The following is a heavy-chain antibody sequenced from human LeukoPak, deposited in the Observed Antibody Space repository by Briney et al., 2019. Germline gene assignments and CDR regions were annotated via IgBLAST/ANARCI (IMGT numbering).Heavy chain of an antibody. D-gene: IGHD3-22*01. CDR2: IIPIFGTA. CDR3: ARVPNYYDSSGYLAYFDY. CDR1: GGTFSSYA. V-gene: IGHV1-69*13. Sequence: SVTVSCTASGGTFSSYAISWVRQAPGQGLEWMGGIIPIFGTANYAQKFQGRVTITADESTSTAYMELSSLRSEDTAVYYCARVPNYYDSSGYLAYFDYWGQGTLVTVSS. J-gene: IGHJ4*02.